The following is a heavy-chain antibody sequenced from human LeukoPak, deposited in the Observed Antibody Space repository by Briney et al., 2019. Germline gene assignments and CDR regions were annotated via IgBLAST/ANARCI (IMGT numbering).Heavy chain of an antibody. CDR2: ISSNADIV. D-gene: IGHD6-19*01. J-gene: IGHJ4*02. CDR1: GFTFSEYS. CDR3: ARETVAETFDY. V-gene: IGHV3-11*01. Sequence: GGSLRLSCSASGFTFSEYSMSWIRQAPGKGLEWVSDISSNADIVSYADFAQGRFTISRDNGDHSLSLQLNSLRAEDTAVYYCARETVAETFDYWSQGTLVTVSS.